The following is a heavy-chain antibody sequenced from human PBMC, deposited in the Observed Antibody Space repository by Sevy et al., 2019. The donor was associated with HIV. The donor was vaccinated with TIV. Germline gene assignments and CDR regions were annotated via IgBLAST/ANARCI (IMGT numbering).Heavy chain of an antibody. J-gene: IGHJ6*03. CDR1: GYTFTSYG. V-gene: IGHV1-18*01. CDR3: ARRSGIAVAPAHYYYYYYYMDV. D-gene: IGHD6-19*01. CDR2: ISAYNGNT. Sequence: ASVKVSCKASGYTFTSYGISWVRQAPGQGLEWMGWISAYNGNTNYAQKLQGRVTMTTDTSTSTAYMELRSLRSDDTAVYYCARRSGIAVAPAHYYYYYYYMDVWGKGTTVTVSS.